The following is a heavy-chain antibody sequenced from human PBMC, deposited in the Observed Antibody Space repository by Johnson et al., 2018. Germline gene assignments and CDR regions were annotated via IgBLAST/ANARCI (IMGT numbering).Heavy chain of an antibody. J-gene: IGHJ6*02. CDR1: GGTFSTSA. D-gene: IGHD3-10*02. V-gene: IGHV1-69*12. CDR3: ARYRMFGDYIGRDV. CDR2: IIPIFGTA. Sequence: QVQLVQSGAEVKKPGSSVKISCKATGGTFSTSAISWVRQAPGQGLEWMGGIIPIFGTANDAQKFQGRVTITADESTSTAYSELRSLRSEDTAVYYCARYRMFGDYIGRDVWGQGTTVTVSS.